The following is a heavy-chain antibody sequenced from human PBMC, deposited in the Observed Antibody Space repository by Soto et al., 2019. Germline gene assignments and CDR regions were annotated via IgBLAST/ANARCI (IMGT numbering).Heavy chain of an antibody. D-gene: IGHD5-18*01. CDR3: ARDPGYRYGNT. V-gene: IGHV1-3*01. CDR2: INAGNGNT. J-gene: IGHJ5*02. CDR1: GYTFTSYA. Sequence: GASVKVSCKASGYTFTSYARNWVRQAPGQRLEWMGWINAGNGNTKYSQKFQGRVTITRDTSASTAYMELSSLRSEDTAVYYCARDPGYRYGNTWGQGTLVTSPQ.